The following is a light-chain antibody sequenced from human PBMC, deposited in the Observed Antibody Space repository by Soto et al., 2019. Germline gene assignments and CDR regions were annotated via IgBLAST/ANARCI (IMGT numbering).Light chain of an antibody. CDR3: QSYDSSLSGYVV. J-gene: IGLJ2*01. Sequence: QSVLTQPPSVSGAPGQRVTIPCTGRSSNIGADNDVHWYQQLPGTAPKLLIYGNNNRPSGVPDRFSGSNSGTSASLVITGLQAEDEADYYCQSYDSSLSGYVVFGGGTKLTVL. CDR2: GNN. V-gene: IGLV1-40*01. CDR1: SSNIGADND.